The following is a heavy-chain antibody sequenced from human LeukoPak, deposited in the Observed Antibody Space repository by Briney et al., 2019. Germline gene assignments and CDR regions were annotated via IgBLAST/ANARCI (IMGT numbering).Heavy chain of an antibody. CDR2: IKKDGSEK. CDR1: GLTFSSYW. CDR3: ARDLSGVAGYTYGRGIDY. J-gene: IGHJ4*02. V-gene: IGHV3-7*01. D-gene: IGHD5-18*01. Sequence: GGSLRLSCAASGLTFSSYWMSWVRQAPGKGLEWVANIKKDGSEKYYVDSVKGRFTISRDNAKTSLYLQMNSLRAEDTAVYYCARDLSGVAGYTYGRGIDYWGQGTLVTVSS.